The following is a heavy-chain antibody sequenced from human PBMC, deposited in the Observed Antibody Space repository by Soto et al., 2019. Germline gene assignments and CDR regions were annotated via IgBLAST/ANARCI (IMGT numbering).Heavy chain of an antibody. CDR1: GFSFSTYE. V-gene: IGHV3-48*03. CDR2: ISSSGTI. CDR3: ARDKSLVNGMDV. D-gene: IGHD3-10*01. Sequence: EVQLVESGGGLIQPGGSLRLSCVASGFSFSTYEMNWVRQAPGKGLEWVSYISSSGTIYYADAVKGRFTISRDNVKNSLFLHMSDLSAVDTAVYYCARDKSLVNGMDVWGQGTTVSVSS. J-gene: IGHJ6*02.